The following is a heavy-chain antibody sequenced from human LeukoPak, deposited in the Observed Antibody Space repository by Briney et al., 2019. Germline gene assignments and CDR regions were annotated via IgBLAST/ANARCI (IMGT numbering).Heavy chain of an antibody. CDR1: GFSLSSYW. J-gene: IGHJ4*02. Sequence: GGSLRLSCAVSGFSLSSYWMSWLRQARGKELEWVAKIKQDGSEKYYVDSVKGRFTISRDNAKNSLYLQMNSLRAEDTAVYYCARDIVVITAAHLLEYWGQGTLVTVSS. V-gene: IGHV3-7*03. CDR2: IKQDGSEK. D-gene: IGHD2-2*01. CDR3: ARDIVVITAAHLLEY.